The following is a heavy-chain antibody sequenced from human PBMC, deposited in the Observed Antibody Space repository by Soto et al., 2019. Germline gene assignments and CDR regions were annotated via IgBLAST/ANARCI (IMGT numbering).Heavy chain of an antibody. CDR1: GGTFRRDA. J-gene: IGHJ6*02. V-gene: IGHV1-69*12. CDR3: ARSGSTVIVVVNGHYYYAMDV. D-gene: IGHD3-22*01. CDR2: IIPISGTA. Sequence: QVQLVQSGAEVKKPGSSVKVSCKASGGTFRRDAISWVRQAPGQGLEWMGGIIPISGTANYAQKFQGRVTISADEFTSTADMELSSLRSEDMAVYYCARSGSTVIVVVNGHYYYAMDVWGQGTTVTVSS.